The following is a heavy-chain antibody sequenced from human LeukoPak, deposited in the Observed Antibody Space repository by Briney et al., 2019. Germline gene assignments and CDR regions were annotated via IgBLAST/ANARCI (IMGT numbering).Heavy chain of an antibody. V-gene: IGHV5-10-1*01. D-gene: IGHD5-12*01. CDR1: GYSFTSYW. Sequence: GESLKISCKGSGYSFTSYWISWVRQMPGKGLEWMGRIDPSDSYTNYSPSFQGHVTISADKSISTAYLQWSSLKASDTAMYYCARHRYRGYVGGALYYFDYWGQGTLVTVSS. CDR2: IDPSDSYT. J-gene: IGHJ4*02. CDR3: ARHRYRGYVGGALYYFDY.